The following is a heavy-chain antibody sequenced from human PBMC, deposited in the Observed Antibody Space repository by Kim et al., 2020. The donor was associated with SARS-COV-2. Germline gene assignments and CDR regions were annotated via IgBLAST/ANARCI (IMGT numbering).Heavy chain of an antibody. V-gene: IGHV4-39*01. CDR1: GDSITSSGSF. J-gene: IGHJ3*02. CDR3: ERQSDVVVTPNDAFDI. CDR2: LFHTGSI. D-gene: IGHD2-15*01. Sequence: SETLSLTCTVSGDSITSSGSFWGWIRQPPGKGLEWFGNLFHTGSIYYNPSPKSRVSIPEDRSKNQNSLKVNSVTAADTAVYYCERQSDVVVTPNDAFDI.